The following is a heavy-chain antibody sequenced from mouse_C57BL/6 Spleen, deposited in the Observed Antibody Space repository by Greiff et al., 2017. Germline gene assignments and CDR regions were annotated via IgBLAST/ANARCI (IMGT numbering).Heavy chain of an antibody. V-gene: IGHV1-26*01. CDR1: GYTFTDYY. CDR3: ARYDYDGGYYLDY. Sequence: EVQLQQSGPELVKPGASVKISCKASGYTFTDYYMNWVKQSHGKSLEWIGDINPNNGGTSYNQKFKGKATLTVDKSSSTAYMELRSLTSEDSAVYYCARYDYDGGYYLDYWGQGTTLTVSS. CDR2: INPNNGGT. D-gene: IGHD2-4*01. J-gene: IGHJ2*01.